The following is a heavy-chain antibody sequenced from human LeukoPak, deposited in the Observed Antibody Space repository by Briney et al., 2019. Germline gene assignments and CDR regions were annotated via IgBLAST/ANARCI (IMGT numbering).Heavy chain of an antibody. Sequence: ASVKVSCKVSGYTLTELSMHWVRQAPGKGLEWMGGFDPEDGETIYAQKFQGRVTMTEDTSTDTAYMELSSLRSEDTAVYYCATDMKGAARLGLIRYYMDVWGKGTTVTVSS. V-gene: IGHV1-24*01. CDR1: GYTLTELS. J-gene: IGHJ6*03. CDR3: ATDMKGAARLGLIRYYMDV. CDR2: FDPEDGET. D-gene: IGHD6-6*01.